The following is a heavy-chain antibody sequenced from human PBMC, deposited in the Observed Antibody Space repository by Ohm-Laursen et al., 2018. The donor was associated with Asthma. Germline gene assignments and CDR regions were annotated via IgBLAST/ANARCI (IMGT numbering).Heavy chain of an antibody. CDR1: GGSVSSGSYY. D-gene: IGHD6-19*01. CDR3: ARVLGRQWLVHYFDY. J-gene: IGHJ4*02. Sequence: TLSLTCTVSGGSVSSGSYYWSWIRQPPGKGLEWIGYIYYSGSTNYNPSLKSRVTISVDTSKNQFSLKLSSVTAADTAVYYCARVLGRQWLVHYFDYWGQGTLVTVSS. V-gene: IGHV4-61*01. CDR2: IYYSGST.